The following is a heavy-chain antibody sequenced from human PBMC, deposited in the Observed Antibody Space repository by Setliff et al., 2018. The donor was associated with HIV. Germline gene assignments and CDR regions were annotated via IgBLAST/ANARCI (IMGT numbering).Heavy chain of an antibody. CDR2: IYYTGKT. D-gene: IGHD4-4*01. Sequence: SETLSLTCSVSGGSLISGGYYWTWIRQRPGKGLEWIGYIYYTGKTYSNPSLSSRLTMSVDTSKNQFTLKLRSVTAADTAVYYCARDLTSNSNCFDPWGQEVLVTVSS. CDR1: GGSLISGGYY. CDR3: ARDLTSNSNCFDP. J-gene: IGHJ5*02. V-gene: IGHV4-31*02.